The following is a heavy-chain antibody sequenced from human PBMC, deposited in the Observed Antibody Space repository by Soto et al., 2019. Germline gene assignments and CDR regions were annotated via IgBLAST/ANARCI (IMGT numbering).Heavy chain of an antibody. CDR1: GFTFDDYA. Sequence: EVQLVESGGGLVQPGRSLRLSCAASGFTFDDYAMHWVRQAPGKGLEWVSGISWNSGSIGYADSVKGRFTISRDNAKNSLYLQMNSLRAEDTALYYCAKDINFSLFIAAAGTGYYYYGMDVWGQGTTVTVSS. CDR2: ISWNSGSI. J-gene: IGHJ6*02. CDR3: AKDINFSLFIAAAGTGYYYYGMDV. D-gene: IGHD6-13*01. V-gene: IGHV3-9*01.